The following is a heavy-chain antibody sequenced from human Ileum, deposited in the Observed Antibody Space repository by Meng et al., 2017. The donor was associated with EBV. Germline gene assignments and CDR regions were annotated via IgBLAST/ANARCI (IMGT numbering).Heavy chain of an antibody. CDR1: GYRFTSYA. CDR2: IDTKTGNP. J-gene: IGHJ4*02. D-gene: IGHD2-15*01. Sequence: QGQRLQSGAELKEPGTSVKISCETSGYRFTSYALNWVRQAPGQGLEWMGWIDTKTGNPSYAPGFTGRFVFSSETSVSTAYLQISSLKAAHTAVYYCARSWGGGSSKEWGQGTLVTVSS. CDR3: ARSWGGGSSKE. V-gene: IGHV7-4-1*02.